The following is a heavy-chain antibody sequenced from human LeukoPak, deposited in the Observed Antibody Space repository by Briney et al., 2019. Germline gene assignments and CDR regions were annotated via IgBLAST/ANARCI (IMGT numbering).Heavy chain of an antibody. CDR2: IYYSGRT. J-gene: IGHJ6*02. CDR3: ARQPESRGWNSPYYYYGMDV. CDR1: GGSISSYY. V-gene: IGHV4-59*08. Sequence: SETLSLTCSVCGGSISSYYWSWIRQPPGKGLEWIGYIYYSGRTNYNPSLKSRVTISVDTSKNLFSLKLSSVTAADTAVYYCARQPESRGWNSPYYYYGMDVWGQGTTVTVSS. D-gene: IGHD6-19*01.